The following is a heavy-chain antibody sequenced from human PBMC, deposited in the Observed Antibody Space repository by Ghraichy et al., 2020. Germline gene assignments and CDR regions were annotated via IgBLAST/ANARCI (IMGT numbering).Heavy chain of an antibody. CDR3: ARDLSLGELSFLFDY. D-gene: IGHD3-16*02. V-gene: IGHV3-33*01. Sequence: GGSLRLSCAASGFTFSSYGMHWVRQAPGKGLEWVAVIWYDGSNKYYADSVKGRFTISRDNSKNTLYLQMNSLRAEDTAVYYCARDLSLGELSFLFDYWGQGTLVTVSS. J-gene: IGHJ4*02. CDR2: IWYDGSNK. CDR1: GFTFSSYG.